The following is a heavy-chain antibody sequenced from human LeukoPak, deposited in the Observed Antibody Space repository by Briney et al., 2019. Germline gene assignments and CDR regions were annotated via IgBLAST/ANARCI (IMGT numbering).Heavy chain of an antibody. CDR2: ISSSGSTI. D-gene: IGHD3-10*02. V-gene: IGHV3-48*04. CDR3: AELGITMIGGV. Sequence: GSLRLSCAASGFTFSHSAMSWVRQAPGKGLEWVSYISSSGSTIYYADSVKGRFTISRDNAKNSLYLQMNSLRAEDTAVYYCAELGITMIGGVWGKGTTVTISS. CDR1: GFTFSHSA. J-gene: IGHJ6*04.